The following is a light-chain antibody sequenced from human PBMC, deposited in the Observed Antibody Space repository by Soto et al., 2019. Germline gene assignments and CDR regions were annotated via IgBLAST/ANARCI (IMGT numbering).Light chain of an antibody. J-gene: IGLJ3*02. CDR1: SNDVGSYNL. Sequence: QSALTQPASVSGSPGQSITISCTGTSNDVGSYNLVSWYQQYPGKAPKLMIYEVTKRPSGDSNRFSGSKSGNTASLTISGLQAEDEADYYCCSYAGSSTLVFGGGTKLTVL. CDR2: EVT. V-gene: IGLV2-23*02. CDR3: CSYAGSSTLV.